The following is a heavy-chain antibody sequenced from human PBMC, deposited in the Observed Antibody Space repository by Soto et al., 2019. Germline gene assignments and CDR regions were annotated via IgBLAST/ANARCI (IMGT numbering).Heavy chain of an antibody. Sequence: SETLSLTCAVSGGSISSGGYSWSWIRQPPGKGLEWIGYIYYSGSTYYNPSLKSRVTISVDTSKNQFSLYLQMNSLVTEDSALYYCAKDSRGSLDYWGQGTLVTVS. CDR2: IYYSGST. V-gene: IGHV4-30-4*07. J-gene: IGHJ4*02. CDR3: AKDSRGSLDY. CDR1: GGSISSGGYS.